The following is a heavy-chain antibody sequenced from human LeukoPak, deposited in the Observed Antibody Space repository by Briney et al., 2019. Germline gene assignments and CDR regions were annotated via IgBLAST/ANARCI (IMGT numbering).Heavy chain of an antibody. Sequence: ASVKVSGKASGYTFTDYYIQRVRQAPGQGLEGMGWINPNSGGTNYAQKFQGRVTMTRDTAISTAYMELSRLRSDDTAVYYCARMHYDILTGYSYSFDYWGQGTLVTVSS. CDR1: GYTFTDYY. J-gene: IGHJ4*02. V-gene: IGHV1-2*02. D-gene: IGHD3-9*01. CDR3: ARMHYDILTGYSYSFDY. CDR2: INPNSGGT.